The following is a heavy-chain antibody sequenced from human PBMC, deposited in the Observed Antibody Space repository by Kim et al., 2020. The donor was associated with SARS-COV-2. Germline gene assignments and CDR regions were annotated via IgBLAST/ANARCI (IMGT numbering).Heavy chain of an antibody. D-gene: IGHD3-22*01. CDR1: GGSISSYY. V-gene: IGHV4-59*01. J-gene: IGHJ2*01. CDR2: IYYSGST. Sequence: SETLSLTCTVSGGSISSYYWSWIRQPPGKGLEWIGYIYYSGSTNYNPSLKSRVTISVDTSKNQFSLKLSSVTAADTAVYYCARDLYYDSSGYGPLYGYFDLWGRGTLVTVSS. CDR3: ARDLYYDSSGYGPLYGYFDL.